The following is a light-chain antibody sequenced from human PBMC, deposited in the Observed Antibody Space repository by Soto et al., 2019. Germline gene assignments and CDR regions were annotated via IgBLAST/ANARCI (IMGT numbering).Light chain of an antibody. J-gene: IGLJ3*02. Sequence: QSVLTQPPSASGTPGQRVTVSCSGSSSNIGSRNVNWYQQLPGTAPKLLIYNDSRRPSGVPDRFSGSKSGTSAALAIGGLHSEDEADYYCAAWDDTLNGVVFGGGTKLTVL. CDR1: SSNIGSRN. V-gene: IGLV1-44*01. CDR3: AAWDDTLNGVV. CDR2: NDS.